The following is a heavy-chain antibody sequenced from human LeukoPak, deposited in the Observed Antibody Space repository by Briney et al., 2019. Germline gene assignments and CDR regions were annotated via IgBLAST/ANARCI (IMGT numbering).Heavy chain of an antibody. CDR1: GFTFSSYA. D-gene: IGHD3-10*01. CDR2: ISGSGGST. CDR3: AKYYYGSGSYYSLDY. Sequence: GGSLRLSCAASGFTFSSYAMSWVRQAPGKGLEWVSAISGSGGSTYYADSVKGRFTISRDNSKNTLYLQMNSLRAEDTAVYYCAKYYYGSGSYYSLDYWGQGTLVTVSS. V-gene: IGHV3-23*01. J-gene: IGHJ4*02.